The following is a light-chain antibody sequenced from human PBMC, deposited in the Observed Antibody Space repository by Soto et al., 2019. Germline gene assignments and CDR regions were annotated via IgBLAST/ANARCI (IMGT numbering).Light chain of an antibody. CDR2: DSY. Sequence: EIVLTQSPDTLSFSPGERATLSCRTSHSVDIYLAWYQQKPGQAPRLLIYDSYNRVTGIPTRFSVSGSGTDFTLTISSIEPEDSAVAYCQQRKYWPPLTFGGGTKVEIK. CDR3: QQRKYWPPLT. V-gene: IGKV3-11*01. J-gene: IGKJ4*01. CDR1: HSVDIY.